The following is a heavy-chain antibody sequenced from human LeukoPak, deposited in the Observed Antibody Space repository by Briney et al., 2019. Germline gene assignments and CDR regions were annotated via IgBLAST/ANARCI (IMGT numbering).Heavy chain of an antibody. CDR3: ARGTSDSNVGYFDY. D-gene: IGHD2-2*01. Sequence: GGSLRLSCAASGFTFSSDVMSWVRQAPGKGLEWVSAISGSGGRTCYADSVKGRFTISRDNAENSLYLHMDSLRAEDTAVYFCARGTSDSNVGYFDYWGQGTLVTVSS. J-gene: IGHJ4*02. CDR2: ISGSGGRT. V-gene: IGHV3-23*01. CDR1: GFTFSSDV.